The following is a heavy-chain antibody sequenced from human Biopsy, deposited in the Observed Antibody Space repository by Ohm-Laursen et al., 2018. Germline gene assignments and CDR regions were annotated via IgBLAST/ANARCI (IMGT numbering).Heavy chain of an antibody. CDR3: ARGSNEYGGLYFPH. Sequence: SDTLSLTCTVSGGSFTGHYWTWIRQPPGKGLEWIGHISHTGYTSYKSSLKSRVTISLDTSRKHFSLRLTSLDAADKAVYYCARGSNEYGGLYFPHWGQGTLLTVSS. D-gene: IGHD4-23*01. CDR2: ISHTGYT. J-gene: IGHJ1*01. V-gene: IGHV4-59*11. CDR1: GGSFTGHY.